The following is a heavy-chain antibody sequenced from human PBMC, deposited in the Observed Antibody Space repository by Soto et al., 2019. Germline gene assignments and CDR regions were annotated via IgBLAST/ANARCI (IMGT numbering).Heavy chain of an antibody. V-gene: IGHV3-15*01. J-gene: IGHJ6*02. CDR1: GFTFSNAW. D-gene: IGHD3-22*01. CDR3: TTAPGYYDSSGYYFRPYYYYGMDV. CDR2: IKSKTDGGTT. Sequence: EVQLVESGGGLVKPGGSLRLSCAASGFTFSNAWMSWVRQAPGKGLEWVGRIKSKTDGGTTDYAAPVKGRFTISRDDSKNTLYLQMNSLKTEDTAVYYCTTAPGYYDSSGYYFRPYYYYGMDVWGQGTTVTVSS.